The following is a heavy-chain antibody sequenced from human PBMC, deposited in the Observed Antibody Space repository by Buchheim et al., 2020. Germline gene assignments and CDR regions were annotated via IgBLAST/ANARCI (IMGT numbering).Heavy chain of an antibody. J-gene: IGHJ2*01. CDR2: IAHDGSRI. CDR1: GFTFSSTA. Sequence: QEQLVESGGGVVQPGTSLRLSCIGSGFTFSSTALHWVRQAPGRALDWVAVIAHDGSRIFYADSVRGRFTVTRDNSKNTLYLEMNSLKTEDTAVYYCTKDWGAEHLWGRGTL. D-gene: IGHD3-16*01. V-gene: IGHV3-30-3*02. CDR3: TKDWGAEHL.